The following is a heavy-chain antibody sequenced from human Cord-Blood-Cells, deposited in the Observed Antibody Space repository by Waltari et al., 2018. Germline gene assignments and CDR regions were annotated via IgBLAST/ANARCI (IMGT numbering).Heavy chain of an antibody. Sequence: EVQLVESGGGLVQPGGSLRLSCAASGFTFSSYWMSWVRQAPGKGLEWVANIKQDGSEKYYVDSVEGRFTISRDNAKNSLYLQMNSLRAEDTAVYYCARVGRYCSGGSCYSDYWGQGTLVTVSS. CDR2: IKQDGSEK. CDR1: GFTFSSYW. V-gene: IGHV3-7*01. CDR3: ARVGRYCSGGSCYSDY. D-gene: IGHD2-15*01. J-gene: IGHJ4*02.